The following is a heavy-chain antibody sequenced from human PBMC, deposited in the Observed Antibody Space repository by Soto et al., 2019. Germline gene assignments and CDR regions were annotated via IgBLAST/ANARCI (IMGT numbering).Heavy chain of an antibody. CDR2: IYYSGST. CDR1: GGSISSYY. V-gene: IGHV4-59*01. CDR3: ARGYRGSGYYYFDY. J-gene: IGHJ4*02. D-gene: IGHD3-22*01. Sequence: TSETLSLTCTVSGGSISSYYGSWIRQPPGKGLEWIGYIYYSGSTNYNPSLKSRVTISVDTSKNQFSLKLSSVTAADTAVYYCARGYRGSGYYYFDYWGQGTLVTVSS.